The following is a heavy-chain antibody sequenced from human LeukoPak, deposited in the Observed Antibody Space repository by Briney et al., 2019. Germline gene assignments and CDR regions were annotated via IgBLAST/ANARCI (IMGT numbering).Heavy chain of an antibody. CDR3: ARGGYLGLQAPFDY. D-gene: IGHD3/OR15-3a*01. CDR1: GGTFSSYA. CDR2: IIPIFGTA. Sequence: GASVKVSCKASGGTFSSYAISWVRQAPGQGLEWMGGIIPIFGTANYAQKFQGRVTITADESTSTAYMELSSLRSEDTAVYYCARGGYLGLQAPFDYWGQGTLVTVSS. J-gene: IGHJ4*02. V-gene: IGHV1-69*13.